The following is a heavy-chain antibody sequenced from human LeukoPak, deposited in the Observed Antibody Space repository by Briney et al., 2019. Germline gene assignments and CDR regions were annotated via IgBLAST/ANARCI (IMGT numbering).Heavy chain of an antibody. Sequence: PSETLSLTCSVSGGTITSSLYYWGWIRQPPGKGLEWIGNIYYRGTTYYNPSLNSRVTISVDISQEQFSLRLASVTAADTAVYYCARLRAEGSQRWFDTWGQGSLITVSS. V-gene: IGHV4-39*01. CDR2: IYYRGTT. CDR1: GGTITSSLYY. CDR3: ARLRAEGSQRWFDT. D-gene: IGHD3-10*01. J-gene: IGHJ5*02.